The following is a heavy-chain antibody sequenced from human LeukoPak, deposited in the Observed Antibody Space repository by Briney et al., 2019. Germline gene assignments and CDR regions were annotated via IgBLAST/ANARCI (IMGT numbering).Heavy chain of an antibody. J-gene: IGHJ6*03. CDR1: GFTFSSYA. CDR3: AKGLRTGVGPYMGYHYYMDV. D-gene: IGHD3-16*01. Sequence: GGSLRLSCAASGFTFSSYAMSWVRQAPGKGLDWVSDISGSGDITDYADSVKGRFTISRDNSYNTVSLQMNSLRDEDTGVYYCAKGLRTGVGPYMGYHYYMDVWGKGATVTVSS. V-gene: IGHV3-23*01. CDR2: ISGSGDIT.